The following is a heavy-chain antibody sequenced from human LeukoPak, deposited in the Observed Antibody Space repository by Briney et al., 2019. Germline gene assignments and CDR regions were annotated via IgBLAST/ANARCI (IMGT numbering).Heavy chain of an antibody. V-gene: IGHV4-30-2*01. CDR1: GVSISSGGYS. D-gene: IGHD4-23*01. CDR3: ARYGGNQSFDY. CDR2: INHSGST. J-gene: IGHJ4*02. Sequence: SETLSLTCAVSGVSISSGGYSWSWIRQPPGKGLEWIGYINHSGSTYYNPSLKSRVTISVDRSKNQFSLKLSSVTAADTAVYYCARYGGNQSFDYWGQGTLVTVSS.